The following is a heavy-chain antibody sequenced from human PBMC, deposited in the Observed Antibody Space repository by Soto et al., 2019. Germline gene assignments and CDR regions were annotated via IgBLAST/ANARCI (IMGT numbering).Heavy chain of an antibody. J-gene: IGHJ6*02. V-gene: IGHV5-51*01. CDR2: IYPGDSDT. D-gene: IGHD2-8*01. CDR3: ARHGYAMYYYYGMDV. Sequence: GESLKISCKGSGYSFTSYWIGWVRQMPGKGLEWMGIIYPGDSDTRYSPSFQGQVTISADKSISTAYLQWSSLKASDTAMYYCARHGYAMYYYYGMDVWAQGTTVTVSS. CDR1: GYSFTSYW.